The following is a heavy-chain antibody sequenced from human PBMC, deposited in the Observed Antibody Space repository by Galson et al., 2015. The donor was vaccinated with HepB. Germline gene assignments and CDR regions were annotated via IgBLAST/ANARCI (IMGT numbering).Heavy chain of an antibody. Sequence: SLRLSCAVSGFNFSSYSMNWVRQAPGKGLEWISHISSSNSIYYGDSVKGRFTVSRENAKNSLYLQMNSLRDEDTAVFYCARGTVVSSYGAFDIWGQGTKVIVSS. CDR3: ARGTVVSSYGAFDI. D-gene: IGHD4-23*01. CDR1: GFNFSSYS. J-gene: IGHJ3*02. V-gene: IGHV3-48*02. CDR2: ISSSNSI.